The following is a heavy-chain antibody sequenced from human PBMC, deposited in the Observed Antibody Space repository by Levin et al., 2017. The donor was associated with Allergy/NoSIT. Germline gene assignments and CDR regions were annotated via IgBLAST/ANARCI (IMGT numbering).Heavy chain of an antibody. V-gene: IGHV1-8*01. D-gene: IGHD5-24*01. CDR2: MNPNSGNT. CDR1: GYTFTSED. CDR3: AKYNTRGYGDY. J-gene: IGHJ4*02. Sequence: PGASVKVSCKASGYTFTSEDINWVRQATGQGLEWMGWMNPNSGNTGYAQKFQGRVTMTRSTSISTAYMELSSLRSEDTAVYYCAKYNTRGYGDYWGQGTLVTVSS.